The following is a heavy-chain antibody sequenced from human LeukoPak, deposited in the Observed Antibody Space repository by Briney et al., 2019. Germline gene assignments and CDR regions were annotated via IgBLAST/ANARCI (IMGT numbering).Heavy chain of an antibody. Sequence: QPGGSMRLSCVASGFTFSSYWMHWVRQAPGKGLVWVSRINTDGSSTSYADSVRGRFTISRDNAKNTLYLQMSSLRVEDTAVYYCAFSSSLGLWWGQGTLVTVSS. D-gene: IGHD2-2*01. CDR3: AFSSSLGLW. J-gene: IGHJ4*02. CDR1: GFTFSSYW. CDR2: INTDGSST. V-gene: IGHV3-74*01.